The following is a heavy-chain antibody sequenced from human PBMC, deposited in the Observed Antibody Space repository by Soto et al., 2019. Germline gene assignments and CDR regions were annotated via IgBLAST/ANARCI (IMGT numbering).Heavy chain of an antibody. CDR3: AGGDYYHSSGYYFYYYTMDV. J-gene: IGHJ6*02. V-gene: IGHV4-39*01. CDR2: VYYGGST. CDR1: DGSISSSSDY. D-gene: IGHD3-22*01. Sequence: SETQSLTCTVADGSISSSSDYWGWIRQPPGKGLEWIGNVYYGGSTYYNPSLKSRVTISVETSKSQFSLKLSSVTAADTAVYYCAGGDYYHSSGYYFYYYTMDVWGQGTTVTVSS.